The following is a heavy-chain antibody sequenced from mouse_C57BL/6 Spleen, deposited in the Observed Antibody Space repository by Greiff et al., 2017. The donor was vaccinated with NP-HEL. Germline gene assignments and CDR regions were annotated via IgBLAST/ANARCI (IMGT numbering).Heavy chain of an antibody. J-gene: IGHJ2*01. D-gene: IGHD4-1*01. Sequence: QVQLQQPGAELVKPGASVKLSCKASGYTFTSYWMQWVKQRPGQGLEWIGEIDPSDSYTNYNQKFKGKATLTVDTSSSTAYMQPSSLTSEDSAVYYCTRRANWYDCDDWGQGTTLTVSS. CDR2: IDPSDSYT. CDR1: GYTFTSYW. V-gene: IGHV1-50*01. CDR3: TRRANWYDCDD.